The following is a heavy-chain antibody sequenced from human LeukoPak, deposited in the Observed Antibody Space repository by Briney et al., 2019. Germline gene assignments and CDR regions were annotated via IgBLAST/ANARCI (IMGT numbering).Heavy chain of an antibody. J-gene: IGHJ3*02. Sequence: ASVKVSCKASGYTFTSYDISWVRQAPGQGLEWMGWISAYNGNTNYAQKLQGRVTMTTDTSTSTAYMELRSLRSDDTAVYYCARDPGYSSGWYADAFDIWGQGTMVTVSS. D-gene: IGHD6-19*01. CDR1: GYTFTSYD. CDR3: ARDPGYSSGWYADAFDI. CDR2: ISAYNGNT. V-gene: IGHV1-18*01.